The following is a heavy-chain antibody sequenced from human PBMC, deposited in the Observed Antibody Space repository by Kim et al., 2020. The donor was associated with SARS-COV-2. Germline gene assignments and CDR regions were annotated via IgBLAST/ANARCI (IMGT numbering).Heavy chain of an antibody. V-gene: IGHV5-10-1*01. CDR1: GYSFTSYW. J-gene: IGHJ4*02. CDR2: IDPSDSYT. Sequence: GESLKISCKGSGYSFTSYWISWVRQMPGKGLEWMGRIDPSDSYTNYSPSFQGHVTISADKSISTAYLQWSSLKASDTAMYYCARHPAEWFSDGWVGAPLYYFDYWGQGTLVTVSS. CDR3: ARHPAEWFSDGWVGAPLYYFDY. D-gene: IGHD3-3*01.